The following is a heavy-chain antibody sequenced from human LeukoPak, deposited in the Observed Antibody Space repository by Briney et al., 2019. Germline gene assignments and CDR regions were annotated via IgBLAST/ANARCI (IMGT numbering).Heavy chain of an antibody. V-gene: IGHV3-48*04. J-gene: IGHJ4*02. CDR1: GITFSSYS. D-gene: IGHD6-13*01. CDR3: VTERIAAAPPGY. Sequence: GGSLRLPCAASGITFSSYSMNWVRQAPGKGLEWLSYISSSSSTIYYADSVKGRFTISRDNAKNSLYLQMNSLRAEDTAAYYCVTERIAAAPPGYWGQGALVTVSS. CDR2: ISSSSSTI.